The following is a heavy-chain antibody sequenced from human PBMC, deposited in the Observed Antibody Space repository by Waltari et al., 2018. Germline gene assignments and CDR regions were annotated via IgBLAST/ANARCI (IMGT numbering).Heavy chain of an antibody. CDR1: GGPLSGYF. CDR2: INHSGYT. Sequence: QVHLQQWGAGLLKPSETLSLTCAGPGGPLSGYFWTWFRQPPGKGPEWLGEINHSGYTNYNPSLKSRITMSVDTPKNQFSLRLTSVTVADTAIYYCARDYTSSRFAVFDYWGQGILVTVSS. V-gene: IGHV4-34*02. J-gene: IGHJ4*02. CDR3: ARDYTSSRFAVFDY. D-gene: IGHD3-22*01.